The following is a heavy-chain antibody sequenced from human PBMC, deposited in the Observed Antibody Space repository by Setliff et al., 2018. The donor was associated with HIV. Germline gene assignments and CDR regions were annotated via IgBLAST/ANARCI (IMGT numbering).Heavy chain of an antibody. J-gene: IGHJ3*02. CDR3: AKKGGDQWLFGGYAFDI. V-gene: IGHV5-51*01. CDR1: GYDFATYW. D-gene: IGHD3-22*01. Sequence: PGESLKISCHVSGYDFATYWIGWVRQLPGKGLEWMGIIYPGDSDTRYSPSFQGQVTVSADKSIGTAYLQWNSLKASDTAIYYCAKKGGDQWLFGGYAFDIWGQGTMVTVSS. CDR2: IYPGDSDT.